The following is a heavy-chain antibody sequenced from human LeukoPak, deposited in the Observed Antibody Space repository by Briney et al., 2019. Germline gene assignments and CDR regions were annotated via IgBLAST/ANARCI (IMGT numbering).Heavy chain of an antibody. D-gene: IGHD3-22*01. CDR2: INPNSGGT. CDR3: ARAGDYYDSSGYSDY. Sequence: ASVKVSCKASGYTFTGYYMHWVRQAPGQGLEWMGWINPNSGGTNYAQKFQGRVTMTRDTSISTAYMELSRLRSDDTAVYYCARAGDYYDSSGYSDYWGQGTLVTVSS. CDR1: GYTFTGYY. V-gene: IGHV1-2*02. J-gene: IGHJ4*02.